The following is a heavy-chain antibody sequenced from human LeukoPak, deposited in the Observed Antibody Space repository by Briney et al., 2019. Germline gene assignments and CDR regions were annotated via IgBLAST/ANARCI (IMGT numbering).Heavy chain of an antibody. D-gene: IGHD6-13*01. CDR2: ITWNSGSI. CDR3: AKAVAGYYYYYGMDV. V-gene: IGHV3-9*01. J-gene: IGHJ6*02. CDR1: GFTFDGYA. Sequence: PGGSLRLACAASGFTFDGYAMYWVRQAPGKGLEWVSGITWNSGSIGYADSVKGRFTISRDNAKNSLYLQMNSLRAEDTALYYCAKAVAGYYYYYGMDVWAKGPRPPSP.